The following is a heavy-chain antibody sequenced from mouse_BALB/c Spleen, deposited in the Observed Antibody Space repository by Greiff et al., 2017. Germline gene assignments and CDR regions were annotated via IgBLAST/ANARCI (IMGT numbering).Heavy chain of an antibody. CDR3: ARRGLLYALDY. Sequence: EVKLMESGAELVRPGALVKLSCKASGFNIKDYYMHWVKQRPEQGLEWIGWIDPENGNTIYDPKFQGKASITADTSSNTAYLHLSSLTSEDTAVYYCARRGLLYALDYWGQGTSVTVSS. V-gene: IGHV14-1*02. CDR1: GFNIKDYY. D-gene: IGHD3-3*01. CDR2: IDPENGNT. J-gene: IGHJ4*01.